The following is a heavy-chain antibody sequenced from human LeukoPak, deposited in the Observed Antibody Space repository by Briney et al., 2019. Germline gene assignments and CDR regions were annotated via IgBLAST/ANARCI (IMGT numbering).Heavy chain of an antibody. CDR1: GFSFSSFA. Sequence: GGSLRLSCAASGFSFSSFAMMWVRQAPGMGLELISAILSGGDVFFYGDSVRGRFTISRDDSTNTLFLRMNNLRADDSAVYYCARDPNGNYVGAFEMWGPGTTVTVSS. V-gene: IGHV3-23*01. J-gene: IGHJ3*02. CDR2: ILSGGDVF. D-gene: IGHD4-17*01. CDR3: ARDPNGNYVGAFEM.